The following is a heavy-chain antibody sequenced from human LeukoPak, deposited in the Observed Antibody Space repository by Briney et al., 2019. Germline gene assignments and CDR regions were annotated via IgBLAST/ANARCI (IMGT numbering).Heavy chain of an antibody. CDR3: ARDRANCSSTSCYVRWVGWFDP. V-gene: IGHV1-69*13. D-gene: IGHD2-2*01. Sequence: SVKVSCKASGGTFSSYAISWVRQAPGQGLEWMGGIIPIFGTANYAQKFQGRVTITADESTSTAYMELSSLRSEDTAVYYCARDRANCSSTSCYVRWVGWFDPWGQGTMVTVSS. J-gene: IGHJ5*02. CDR1: GGTFSSYA. CDR2: IIPIFGTA.